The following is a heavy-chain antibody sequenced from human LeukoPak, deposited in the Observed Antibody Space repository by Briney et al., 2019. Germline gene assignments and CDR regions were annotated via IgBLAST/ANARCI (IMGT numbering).Heavy chain of an antibody. CDR3: ARDRIEFGSDQFYYVDV. D-gene: IGHD3-16*01. V-gene: IGHV4-39*02. CDR2: IYYSGST. Sequence: PSETLSLTCTVSGGSISSSSYYWGWIRQPPGKGLEWIGTIYYSGSTYYNPSLKSRVTISVDTSKNQFSLKLSSVTAADTAVYYCARDRIEFGSDQFYYVDVWGKGTTVTVSS. J-gene: IGHJ6*03. CDR1: GGSISSSSYY.